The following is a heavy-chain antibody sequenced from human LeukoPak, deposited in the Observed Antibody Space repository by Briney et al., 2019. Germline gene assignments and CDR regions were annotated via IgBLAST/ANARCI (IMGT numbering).Heavy chain of an antibody. CDR2: ISAYANT. Sequence: GASVKVSCKASGYTFTNYGISWVRQAPGQGLEWMGWISAYANTNYAQKLRGRVTMTTDTSTSTAYMELRNLRSDDTAIYYCARGGTSGWRTPNDDYWGQGTLVTVSS. V-gene: IGHV1-18*01. CDR3: ARGGTSGWRTPNDDY. D-gene: IGHD6-19*01. J-gene: IGHJ4*02. CDR1: GYTFTNYG.